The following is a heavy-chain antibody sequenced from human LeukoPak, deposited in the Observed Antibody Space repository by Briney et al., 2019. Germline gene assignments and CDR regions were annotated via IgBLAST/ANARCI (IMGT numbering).Heavy chain of an antibody. CDR3: ARDMGVSQRYWYFDL. CDR1: GASISSYR. D-gene: IGHD2-2*01. Sequence: AETLSLTCSVSGASISSYRASWIRQPAGKGLEWLGCMYASGSTNFNPSLKSRVTMSVDTSKNQFSLNLSSVTAADTAVYYCARDMGVSQRYWYFDLWGPGTLVTVSS. CDR2: MYASGST. V-gene: IGHV4-4*07. J-gene: IGHJ2*01.